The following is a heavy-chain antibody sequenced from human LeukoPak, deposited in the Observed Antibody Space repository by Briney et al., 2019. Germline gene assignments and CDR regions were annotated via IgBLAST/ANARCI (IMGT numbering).Heavy chain of an antibody. D-gene: IGHD6-6*01. J-gene: IGHJ4*02. CDR1: GYSISSGYY. V-gene: IGHV4-38-2*02. Sequence: SETLSLTCTVSGYSISSGYYWGWIRQPPGKGLEWIGSFYRGGITYYNPSLESRVTISVDTSKNQFSLKLSSVTAADTAVYYCARIWWGQLATLFDYWGQGTLVTVSS. CDR2: FYRGGIT. CDR3: ARIWWGQLATLFDY.